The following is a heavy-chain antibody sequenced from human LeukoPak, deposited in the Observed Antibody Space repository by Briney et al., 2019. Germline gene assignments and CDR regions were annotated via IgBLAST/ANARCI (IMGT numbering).Heavy chain of an antibody. J-gene: IGHJ6*03. V-gene: IGHV5-51*01. CDR3: ATSRPYMDV. CDR2: IYPGDSNT. Sequence: GESLKISCLGSGYSFTTYWIGWVRQMPGKGLEWMGLIYPGDSNTRYSPSFQGQVTISADKSISTAYLQWRSLKASDTAMYYCATSRPYMDVWGKGTTVTVSS. CDR1: GYSFTTYW.